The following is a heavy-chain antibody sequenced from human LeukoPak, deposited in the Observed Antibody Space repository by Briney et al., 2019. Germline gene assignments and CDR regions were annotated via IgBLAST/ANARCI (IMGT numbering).Heavy chain of an antibody. D-gene: IGHD5/OR15-5a*01. CDR1: GFTFSSYW. CDR3: ARTFSTNYMDV. V-gene: IGHV3-74*01. CDR2: INNDGSST. Sequence: PGGSLRLSCAASGFTFSSYWMHWVRQAPGKGLVWVSHINNDGSSTSYADSVKGRFTISRDNAKSTVYLQMNSLRAEDTAVYYCARTFSTNYMDVWGKGTTVTVS. J-gene: IGHJ6*03.